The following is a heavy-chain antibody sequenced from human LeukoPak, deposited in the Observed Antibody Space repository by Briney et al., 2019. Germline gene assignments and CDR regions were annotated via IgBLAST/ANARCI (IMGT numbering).Heavy chain of an antibody. V-gene: IGHV4-34*01. D-gene: IGHD5-12*01. J-gene: IGHJ4*02. CDR3: ARRQGYVGFDY. CDR1: GGSFSGYY. Sequence: SETLSLTCAVYGGSFSGYYWSWLRQPPGKGLEWIGEINHSGITNYNPSLKSRVTISVDTSKNQFSLKLSSVTAADTAVYYCARRQGYVGFDYWGQGTLVTVSS. CDR2: INHSGIT.